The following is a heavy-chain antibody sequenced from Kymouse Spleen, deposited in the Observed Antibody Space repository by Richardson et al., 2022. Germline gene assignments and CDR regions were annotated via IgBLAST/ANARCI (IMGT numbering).Heavy chain of an antibody. Sequence: QVQLQESGPGLVKPSETLSLTCTVSGGSVSSGSYYWSWIRQPPGKGLEWIGYIYYSGSTNYNPSLKSRVTISVDTSKNQFSLKLSSVTAADTAVYYCARDGYCTNGVCYYYYGMDVWGQGTTVTVSS. CDR3: ARDGYCTNGVCYYYYGMDV. J-gene: IGHJ6*02. D-gene: IGHD2-8*01. V-gene: IGHV4-61*01. CDR1: GGSVSSGSYY. CDR2: IYYSGST.